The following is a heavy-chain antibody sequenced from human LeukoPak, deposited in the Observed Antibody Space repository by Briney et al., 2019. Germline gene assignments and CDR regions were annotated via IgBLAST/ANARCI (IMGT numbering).Heavy chain of an antibody. CDR1: GFTFSSYG. Sequence: GGSLRLSCAASGFTFSSYGMHWVRQAPGKGLEWGAVISYDGSNKYYADSVKGRFTISRDNAKNSLYLQMNSLRAEDTAVYYCARELAVAGTFSWSDPWGQGTLVTVSS. CDR3: ARELAVAGTFSWSDP. CDR2: ISYDGSNK. V-gene: IGHV3-30*03. D-gene: IGHD6-19*01. J-gene: IGHJ5*02.